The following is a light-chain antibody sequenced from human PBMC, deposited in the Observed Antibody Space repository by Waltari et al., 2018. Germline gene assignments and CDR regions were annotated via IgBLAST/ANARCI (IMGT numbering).Light chain of an antibody. V-gene: IGKV1-9*01. CDR1: QGINTF. Sequence: DIQLTQSPSFLSASVGDRVTITCRASQGINTFLAWYQHKPGQAPNLLIYSASTLQSGVPSRFSGSGSGTDFTLTISGLQPEDYATYYCLQVNSYPRTFGQGTKLEIK. CDR3: LQVNSYPRT. J-gene: IGKJ2*02. CDR2: SAS.